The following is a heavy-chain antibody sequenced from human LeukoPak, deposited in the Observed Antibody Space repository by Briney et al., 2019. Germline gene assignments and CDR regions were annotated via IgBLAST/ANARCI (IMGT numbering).Heavy chain of an antibody. V-gene: IGHV3-23*01. CDR2: ISGGGGST. J-gene: IGHJ4*02. CDR1: GFTFSTYA. D-gene: IGHD3-10*01. Sequence: GGSLRLSCAASGFTFSTYAMSWVRQAPGKGLEWVSVISGGGGSTYYADSVKGRFTISRDNSKNTLYLQMNSLRADDTAVYYCAKMSGVVWFGELRLPFDYWGQGTLVTVSS. CDR3: AKMSGVVWFGELRLPFDY.